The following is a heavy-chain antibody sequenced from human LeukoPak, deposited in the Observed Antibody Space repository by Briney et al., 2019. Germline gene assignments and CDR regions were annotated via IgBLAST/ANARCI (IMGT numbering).Heavy chain of an antibody. Sequence: PSETLSLTCTVSGGSISSSSYYWGWIRQPPGTGLEWIGSIYYSGSTNYNPSLKSRVTISVDTSKNQFSLKLSSVTAADTAVYYCAREGIVGAQNYFDYWGQGTLVTVSS. CDR1: GGSISSSSYY. D-gene: IGHD1-26*01. CDR3: AREGIVGAQNYFDY. V-gene: IGHV4-39*07. CDR2: IYYSGST. J-gene: IGHJ4*02.